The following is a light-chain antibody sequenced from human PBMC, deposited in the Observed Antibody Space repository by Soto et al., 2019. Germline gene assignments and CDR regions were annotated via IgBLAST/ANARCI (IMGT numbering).Light chain of an antibody. CDR2: DAS. CDR1: QDISYY. Sequence: DIQMTQSPSSLSASVGDRVTITCQASQDISYYLNWYQQIPGKAPKLLIYDASNLQTGVPSRLSGSGSGTDFTFTISSLQPEDIATYYCQQYDNLSLTFGGGTKVEIK. J-gene: IGKJ4*01. V-gene: IGKV1-33*01. CDR3: QQYDNLSLT.